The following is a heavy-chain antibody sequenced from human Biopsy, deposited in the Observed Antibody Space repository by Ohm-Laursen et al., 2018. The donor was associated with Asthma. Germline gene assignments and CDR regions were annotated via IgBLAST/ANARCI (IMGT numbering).Heavy chain of an antibody. J-gene: IGHJ6*02. CDR3: ARCQVGYSSGWSLLLKKIYYSGMDV. CDR2: IMTVFGTT. Sequence: GASVKVSCKASGGMFGNYAISWVRQAPGLGLEWLGGIMTVFGTTNYAQKFQGRVTITADESTSTAYMEVTSLRSEDTAIYYCARCQVGYSSGWSLLLKKIYYSGMDVWGQGTTVIVSS. D-gene: IGHD6-19*01. V-gene: IGHV1-69*13. CDR1: GGMFGNYA.